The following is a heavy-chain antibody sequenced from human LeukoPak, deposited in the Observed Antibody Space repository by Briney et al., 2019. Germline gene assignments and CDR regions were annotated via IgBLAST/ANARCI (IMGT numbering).Heavy chain of an antibody. J-gene: IGHJ4*02. CDR2: ISAYNGNT. CDR1: GYTFTSYG. CDR3: ARDQHDSSGYYYYYFDY. Sequence: ASVKVSCTASGYTFTSYGISWVRQAPGQGLEWMGWISAYNGNTNYAQKFQGRVTITADKSTSTAYMELSSLRSEDTAVYYCARDQHDSSGYYYYYFDYWGQGTLVTVSS. D-gene: IGHD3-22*01. V-gene: IGHV1-18*01.